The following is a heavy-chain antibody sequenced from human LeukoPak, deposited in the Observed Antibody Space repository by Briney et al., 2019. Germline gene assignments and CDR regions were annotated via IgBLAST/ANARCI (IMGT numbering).Heavy chain of an antibody. CDR3: ARDSYYDSSGYYHAFDI. CDR1: GGSISSYY. CDR2: IYTSGST. Sequence: PSETLSLTCTVSGGSISSYYWSWIRQPAGKGLESIGRIYTSGSTNYNPSLKSRVTNSVDTSKNQFSLELSSVTAADTAVYYCARDSYYDSSGYYHAFDIWGQGTMVTVSS. D-gene: IGHD3-22*01. J-gene: IGHJ3*02. V-gene: IGHV4-4*07.